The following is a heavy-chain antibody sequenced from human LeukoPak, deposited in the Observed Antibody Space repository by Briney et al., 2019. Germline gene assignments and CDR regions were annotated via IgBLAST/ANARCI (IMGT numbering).Heavy chain of an antibody. D-gene: IGHD4-17*01. CDR3: ARTTVTRYGMDV. CDR2: MNPNSGNT. V-gene: IGHV1-8*01. J-gene: IGHJ6*02. CDR1: GYTFTSYD. Sequence: ASVKVSCKASGYTFTSYDINWVRQATGQGLEWMGWMNPNSGNTGYAQKFQGRVTMTRNTPISTAYMELSSLRSEDTAVYYCARTTVTRYGMDVWGQGTTVTVSS.